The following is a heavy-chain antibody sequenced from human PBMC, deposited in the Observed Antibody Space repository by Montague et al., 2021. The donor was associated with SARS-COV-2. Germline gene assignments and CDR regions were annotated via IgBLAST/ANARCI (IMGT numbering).Heavy chain of an antibody. CDR1: GGSISSGGYH. Sequence: TLSLTCTVSGGSISSGGYHWSWIRQHPGKGLEWIGYIYYSGSTYYNPSLKSRVTISVDTSKNQLSLKLSSVTAADTAVYYCARVQGITMIVVVIGAFDIWGQGTMVTVSS. CDR2: IYYSGST. CDR3: ARVQGITMIVVVIGAFDI. V-gene: IGHV4-31*03. J-gene: IGHJ3*02. D-gene: IGHD3-22*01.